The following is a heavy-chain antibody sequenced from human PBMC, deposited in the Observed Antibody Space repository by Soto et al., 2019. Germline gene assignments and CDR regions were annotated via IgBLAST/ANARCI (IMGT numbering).Heavy chain of an antibody. J-gene: IGHJ6*02. CDR3: ASSGPYYYYYYGMDV. D-gene: IGHD3-22*01. CDR1: GFTFDDYA. Sequence: GGSLRLSCAASGFTFDDYAMHWVRQVPGKGLEWVSGINWNSGSIGYADSVKGRFAISRDNAKNSLYLQMNSLRAEDTAVYYCASSGPYYYYYYGMDVWGQGTTVTVSS. V-gene: IGHV3-9*01. CDR2: INWNSGSI.